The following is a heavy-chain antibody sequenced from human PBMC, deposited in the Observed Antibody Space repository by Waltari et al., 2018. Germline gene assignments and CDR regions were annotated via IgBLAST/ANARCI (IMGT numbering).Heavy chain of an antibody. Sequence: EVQLLESGGGLVQPGGYLRLSCAASGFTFNTYVMNWVRQAPGKGLEWVSSISDGGGIINYADSVKGRFTISRDNSKNTLYLQMNSLRAEDTAVYYCARGSGVDYWGQGTLVTISS. D-gene: IGHD7-27*01. V-gene: IGHV3-23*01. CDR2: ISDGGGII. CDR3: ARGSGVDY. CDR1: GFTFNTYV. J-gene: IGHJ4*02.